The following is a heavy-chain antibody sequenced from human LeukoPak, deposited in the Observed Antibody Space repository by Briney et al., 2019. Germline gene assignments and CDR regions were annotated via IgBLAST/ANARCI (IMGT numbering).Heavy chain of an antibody. CDR2: IYTSGST. J-gene: IGHJ5*02. CDR3: ARSDWMRWFDP. CDR1: GGSISSYY. D-gene: IGHD1-1*01. Sequence: PSETLSLTCTVSGGSISSYYWSWIRQPPGKGLEWIGYIYTSGSTNYNPSLKSRVTISVDTSKNEFSLKLGYVTAADTAVYYCARSDWMRWFDPWGLGTLVTVSS. V-gene: IGHV4-4*09.